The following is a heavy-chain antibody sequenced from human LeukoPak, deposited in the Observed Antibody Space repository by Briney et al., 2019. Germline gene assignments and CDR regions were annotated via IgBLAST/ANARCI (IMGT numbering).Heavy chain of an antibody. CDR3: ATDEPRSYSSSFSY. CDR2: INPSGGST. V-gene: IGHV1-46*01. D-gene: IGHD6-6*01. CDR1: GYTFTSYY. Sequence: GASVKVSCKASGYTFTSYYMHWVRQAPGQGLEWMGIINPSGGSTSYAQKFQGRVTMTEDTSTDTAYMELSSLRSEDAAVYYCATDEPRSYSSSFSYWGQGTLVTVSS. J-gene: IGHJ4*02.